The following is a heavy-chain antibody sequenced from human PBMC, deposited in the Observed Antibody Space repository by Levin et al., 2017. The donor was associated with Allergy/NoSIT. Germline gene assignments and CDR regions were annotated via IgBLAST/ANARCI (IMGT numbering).Heavy chain of an antibody. CDR1: GFSFNNYG. CDR2: ISSDSSNK. J-gene: IGHJ3*01. Sequence: QRGESLKISCAASGFSFNNYGIHWVRQAPGKGLEWVAFISSDSSNKYYTDFLRRRFTISRDNSTNTAYLQLDSLRTEDTAIYFCARDRRGHLWLGDAFDVWGQGRMVTVSS. D-gene: IGHD5-18*01. CDR3: ARDRRGHLWLGDAFDV. V-gene: IGHV3-30*03.